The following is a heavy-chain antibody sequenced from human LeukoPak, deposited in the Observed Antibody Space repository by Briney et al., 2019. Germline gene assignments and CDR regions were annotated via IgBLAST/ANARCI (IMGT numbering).Heavy chain of an antibody. D-gene: IGHD6-19*01. CDR2: IYYSGST. Sequence: SETLSLTCTVSGGSISSGDYYWSWIRQPPGKGLEWIGYIYYSGSTYYNPSLKSRVTIPVDTSKNQFSLKLGSVTAADTAVYYCARGVAVAGRAPRYYFDYWGQGTLVTVSS. CDR1: GGSISSGDYY. J-gene: IGHJ4*02. V-gene: IGHV4-30-4*01. CDR3: ARGVAVAGRAPRYYFDY.